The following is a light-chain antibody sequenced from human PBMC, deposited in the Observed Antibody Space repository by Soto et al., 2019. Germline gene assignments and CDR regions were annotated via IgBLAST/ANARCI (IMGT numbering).Light chain of an antibody. V-gene: IGKV3-15*01. J-gene: IGKJ5*01. CDR3: QEYENTPGT. Sequence: EIVMTQSPATLSVSPGERATLSCRASQSVSSNLAWYQQKPGQAPRLLIYGASTRATGIPARFSGSGSGTDFTLDISRLEPEDFAVYYCQEYENTPGTFGRGTRLEIK. CDR1: QSVSSN. CDR2: GAS.